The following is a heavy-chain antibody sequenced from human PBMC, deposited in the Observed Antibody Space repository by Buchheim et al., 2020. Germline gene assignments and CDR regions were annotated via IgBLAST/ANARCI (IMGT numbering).Heavy chain of an antibody. CDR1: GFSFSSYW. CDR2: ITSDGSGT. Sequence: EVQLVESGGGLVQPGGSLRLSCAASGFSFSSYWMHWVRQAPGRGLVWVSRITSDGSGTGYADSVTGRFTISMDNAKKHLSLQMNSLSPEETVVYFCARGIAATANPNWFDPWGQGTL. D-gene: IGHD6-25*01. J-gene: IGHJ5*02. CDR3: ARGIAATANPNWFDP. V-gene: IGHV3-74*01.